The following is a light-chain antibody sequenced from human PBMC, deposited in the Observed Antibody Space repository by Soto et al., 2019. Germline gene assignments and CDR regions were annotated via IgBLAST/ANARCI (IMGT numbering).Light chain of an antibody. CDR2: AAS. CDR1: QDIARY. Sequence: DIQMTQSPSSLSASVGDRVTITCRASQDIARYLGWYQQKPGRVPKLLIFAASTLQSGVPSRFSGSGSGTDFTLTISSLQPEDFATYYCQQCKRAPLTFGGGTKVELK. CDR3: QQCKRAPLT. V-gene: IGKV1-27*01. J-gene: IGKJ4*01.